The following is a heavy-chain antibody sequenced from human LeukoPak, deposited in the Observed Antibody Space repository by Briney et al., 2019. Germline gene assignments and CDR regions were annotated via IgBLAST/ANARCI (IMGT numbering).Heavy chain of an antibody. D-gene: IGHD5-24*01. CDR2: INPSGGST. Sequence: GASVKVSCKASGYTFTSYYMHWVRQAPGQGLEWMGIINPSGGSTSYAQKFQGRVTMTRDTSTSTVYMELSSLRSEDTAVYYCARGRDRFGASGSSILWFFDYWGQGTLVTVSS. J-gene: IGHJ4*02. CDR1: GYTFTSYY. V-gene: IGHV1-46*01. CDR3: ARGRDRFGASGSSILWFFDY.